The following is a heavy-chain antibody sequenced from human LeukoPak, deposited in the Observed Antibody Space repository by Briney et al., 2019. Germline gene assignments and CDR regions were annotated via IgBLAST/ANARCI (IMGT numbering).Heavy chain of an antibody. Sequence: GGSLRLSCAASGFTVSSNYMSWVRQAPGKGLEWVSVIYSGGSTYYADSVKGRFTISRDNSKNTLYLQMNSLRAEDTAVYYCARPFDGDYPFDYWGQGTLVTVAS. CDR3: ARPFDGDYPFDY. D-gene: IGHD4-17*01. J-gene: IGHJ4*02. CDR1: GFTVSSNY. V-gene: IGHV3-66*04. CDR2: IYSGGST.